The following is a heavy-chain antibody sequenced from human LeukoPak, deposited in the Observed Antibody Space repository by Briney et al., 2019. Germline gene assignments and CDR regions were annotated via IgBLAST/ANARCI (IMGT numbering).Heavy chain of an antibody. V-gene: IGHV1-8*01. CDR1: GYTFTSYD. CDR2: MNPNSGNT. J-gene: IGHJ4*02. D-gene: IGHD4-17*01. Sequence: ASVKVSCKASGYTFTSYDINWVRQATGQGLEWMGWMNPNSGNTGYAQKFQGRVTMTWNTSISTAYMELSSLRSEDTAVYYCARGEYGDYAWGETVPGDYWGQGTLVTVSS. CDR3: ARGEYGDYAWGETVPGDY.